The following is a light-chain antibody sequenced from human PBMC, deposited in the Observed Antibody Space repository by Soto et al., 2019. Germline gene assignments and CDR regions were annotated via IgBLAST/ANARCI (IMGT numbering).Light chain of an antibody. CDR1: SGHSSYA. Sequence: QLVLTQSPSASASLGASVKLTCALSSGHSSYAIAWHQQQPEKGPRALMKLNSDGSHTRGDGIPDRFSGSSSGAERYLTISSLQSEDEADYYFQTWGTGILVFGGGTKLTFL. V-gene: IGLV4-69*01. CDR2: LNSDGSH. J-gene: IGLJ3*02. CDR3: QTWGTGILV.